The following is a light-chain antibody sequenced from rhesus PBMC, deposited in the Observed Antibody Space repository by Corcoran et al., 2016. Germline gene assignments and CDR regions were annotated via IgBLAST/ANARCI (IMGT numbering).Light chain of an antibody. Sequence: EIVMTQSPATLSLSPGDRATLSCRASQSVSSSLAWYQQNPGTAPRHLIYGASSKATGIPARFSGIVSGTEFTRTISSLEPEDFAVYYCQQFSNWPMYTFGQGTKVEIK. V-gene: IGKV3-42*03. CDR3: QQFSNWPMYT. J-gene: IGKJ2*01. CDR1: QSVSSS. CDR2: GAS.